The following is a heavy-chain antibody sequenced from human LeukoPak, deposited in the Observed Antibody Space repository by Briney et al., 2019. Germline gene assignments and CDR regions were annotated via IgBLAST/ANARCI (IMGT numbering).Heavy chain of an antibody. J-gene: IGHJ4*02. V-gene: IGHV3-33*01. D-gene: IGHD1-1*01. CDR3: ARWDGTEQTFDY. CDR1: GFVFSGYG. Sequence: PGRSVRLSCAASGFVFSGYGMHWVRQAPGKGLEWVAVIWYDGSKKYYADSVKGRFTISRDNSKNTLYLHMNSLRAEGTAVYYCARWDGTEQTFDYWGQGTLVTVSS. CDR2: IWYDGSKK.